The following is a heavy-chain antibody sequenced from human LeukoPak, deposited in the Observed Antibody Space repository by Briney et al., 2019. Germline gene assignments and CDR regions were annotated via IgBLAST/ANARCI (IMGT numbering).Heavy chain of an antibody. D-gene: IGHD2-15*01. Sequence: MASETLSLTCTVSGASISSTSYYWGWIRQPPGKGLEWIGSIYYSASTYYNPSLKSRVTISVDRSKNQFSLKLSAVTVADTAVYYCARDLAPTSRVVVAPFDIWGQGTMVTVSS. V-gene: IGHV4-39*07. CDR2: IYYSAST. J-gene: IGHJ3*02. CDR1: GASISSTSYY. CDR3: ARDLAPTSRVVVAPFDI.